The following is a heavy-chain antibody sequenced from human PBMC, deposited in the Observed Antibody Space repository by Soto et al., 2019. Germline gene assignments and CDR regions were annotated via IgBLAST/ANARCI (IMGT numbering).Heavy chain of an antibody. CDR2: ISNSGTTI. V-gene: IGHV3-48*03. CDR3: AGERHVDRNYFYYGMSV. CDR1: GFNLSGYE. J-gene: IGHJ6*02. D-gene: IGHD5-12*01. Sequence: LRLSCAASGFNLSGYEMHWVRQAPGKGLEWVSYISNSGTTIYDADSVKGRFTISRDNAKNSLYLQMNSLRAEDTAVYYCAGERHVDRNYFYYGMSVWGQGTTVTVSS.